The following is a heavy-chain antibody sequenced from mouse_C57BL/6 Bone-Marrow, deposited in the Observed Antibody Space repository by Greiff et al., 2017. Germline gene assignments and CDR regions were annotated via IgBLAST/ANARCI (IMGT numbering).Heavy chain of an antibody. J-gene: IGHJ3*01. CDR1: GYTFTSYG. D-gene: IGHD2-2*01. CDR3: ARWGYHGGFAY. Sequence: QVQLQQSGAELARPGASVKLSCKASGYTFTSYGISWVKQRPGQGLEWIGEIYPRSGNTYYNEKFKGKATLTADKSSSTAYMELRSLTSEDSAVYVCARWGYHGGFAYWGQGTLVTVSA. CDR2: IYPRSGNT. V-gene: IGHV1-81*01.